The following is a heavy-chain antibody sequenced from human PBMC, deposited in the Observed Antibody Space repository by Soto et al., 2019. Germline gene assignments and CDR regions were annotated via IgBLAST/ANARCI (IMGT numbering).Heavy chain of an antibody. CDR3: ARDRRGSSWPRVDY. Sequence: QVQLQESGPGLVKPSETLSLTCIVSGGSLSPYYWSWIRQSPGKGLEWVGSIYYTGTTDYNPSLKSRVTISIATSANKVSLEMTSVTAADTAVYDCARDRRGSSWPRVDYWGQGKLVTVSS. V-gene: IGHV4-59*01. CDR1: GGSLSPYY. CDR2: IYYTGTT. J-gene: IGHJ4*02. D-gene: IGHD6-13*01.